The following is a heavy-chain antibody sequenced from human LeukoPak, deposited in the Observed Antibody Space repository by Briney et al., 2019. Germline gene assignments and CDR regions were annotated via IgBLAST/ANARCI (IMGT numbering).Heavy chain of an antibody. D-gene: IGHD2-2*01. CDR2: INPNSGGT. CDR1: GYTFTGYY. CDR3: TRPLVVVPAVGVTDYYMDV. J-gene: IGHJ6*03. V-gene: IGHV1-2*02. Sequence: ASVKVSCKASGYTFTGYYMRWVRQAPGQGLEWMGWINPNSGGTNYAQKFQGRVTMTRDTSISTAYMELSRLRSDDTAVYYCTRPLVVVPAVGVTDYYMDVWGKGTTVTVSS.